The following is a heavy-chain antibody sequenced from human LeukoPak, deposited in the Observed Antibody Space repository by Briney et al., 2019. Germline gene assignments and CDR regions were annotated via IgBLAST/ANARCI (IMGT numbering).Heavy chain of an antibody. Sequence: EGCLRLSCAASAFTFSSYGMHWVRQAPGKGLEWVAVISYDGSTKYYTDSVKGRFTISRDNSKDTLDLQMNSLRAEDTAVYYCAKDRWDGGNSFMDYWGQGTLVTVSS. CDR1: AFTFSSYG. D-gene: IGHD4-23*01. CDR3: AKDRWDGGNSFMDY. CDR2: ISYDGSTK. J-gene: IGHJ4*02. V-gene: IGHV3-30*18.